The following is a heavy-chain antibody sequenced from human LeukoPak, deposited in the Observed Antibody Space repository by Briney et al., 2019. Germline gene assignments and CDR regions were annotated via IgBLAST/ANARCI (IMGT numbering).Heavy chain of an antibody. CDR2: ISAVNGNT. J-gene: IGHJ3*02. V-gene: IGHV1-18*01. D-gene: IGHD4-17*01. Sequence: ASVKVSCKASGYTFTSYGITWVRQAPGQGLEWMGWISAVNGNTNYAQKFQGGVTMTTDTSTSTAYMELRSLRSEDTAVYYCARADDYGDYGQDAFDIWGQGTMVTVSS. CDR3: ARADDYGDYGQDAFDI. CDR1: GYTFTSYG.